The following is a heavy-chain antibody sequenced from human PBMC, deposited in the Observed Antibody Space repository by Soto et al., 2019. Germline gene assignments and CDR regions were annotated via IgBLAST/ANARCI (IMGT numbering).Heavy chain of an antibody. V-gene: IGHV4-31*03. J-gene: IGHJ3*02. Sequence: QVQLQESGPGLVKPSQTLSLTCSVSGVSINSGGYYWSWLRHHPGKGLEWIGYIYYTGHTFYNASLKSRVAMSLDTSENQFSLKPSSVTAADTAVNYCARGSQLERDALDIWGQGTMVTVSS. CDR3: ARGSQLERDALDI. CDR2: IYYTGHT. D-gene: IGHD1-1*01. CDR1: GVSINSGGYY.